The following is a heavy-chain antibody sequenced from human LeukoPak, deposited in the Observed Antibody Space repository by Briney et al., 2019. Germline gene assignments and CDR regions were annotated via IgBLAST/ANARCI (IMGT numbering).Heavy chain of an antibody. CDR1: GFTFSSYA. CDR3: AKCGPPKDSTYYYAGYYFDY. Sequence: GGSLRLSCAASGFTFSSYAMSWVRQAPGKGLEWVSAISGSGGSTYYADSVKGRFTISRDNSKNTLYLQMNSLRAEDTAVYYCAKCGPPKDSTYYYAGYYFDYWGQGTLVTVSS. J-gene: IGHJ4*02. V-gene: IGHV3-23*01. CDR2: ISGSGGST. D-gene: IGHD3-22*01.